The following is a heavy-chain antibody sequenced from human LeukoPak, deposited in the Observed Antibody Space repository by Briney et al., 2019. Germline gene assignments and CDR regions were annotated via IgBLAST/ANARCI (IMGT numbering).Heavy chain of an antibody. J-gene: IGHJ4*02. CDR3: AKVRRYYDSSGYYY. Sequence: SETLSLTCTVSGGSISSYYWSWIRQPPGKGLEWIGEINHSGSTNYNPSLKSRVTISVDTSKNQFSLKLSSVTAADTAVYYCAKVRRYYDSSGYYYWGQGTLVTVSS. CDR2: INHSGST. V-gene: IGHV4-34*01. CDR1: GGSISSYY. D-gene: IGHD3-22*01.